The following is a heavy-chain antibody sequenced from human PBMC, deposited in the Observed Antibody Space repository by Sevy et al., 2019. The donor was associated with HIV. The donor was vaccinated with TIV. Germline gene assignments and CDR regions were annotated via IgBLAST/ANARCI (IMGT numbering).Heavy chain of an antibody. CDR3: ARLDDSSGYYLFDY. CDR2: IYYSGST. CDR1: GGSISSSSYY. V-gene: IGHV4-39*01. J-gene: IGHJ4*02. D-gene: IGHD3-22*01. Sequence: SETLSLTCTVSGGSISSSSYYWGWIRQPPGKGLEWIGSIYYSGSTYYNPSLKSRVTISVDTSKNQFSLKRSSVTAADTAVYYCARLDDSSGYYLFDYWGQGTLVTVSS.